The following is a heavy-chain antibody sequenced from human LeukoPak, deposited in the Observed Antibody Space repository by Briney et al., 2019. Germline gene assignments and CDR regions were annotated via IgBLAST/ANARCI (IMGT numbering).Heavy chain of an antibody. CDR3: ARSGLGLVTTTD. J-gene: IGHJ4*02. CDR1: GFTFSSYA. D-gene: IGHD3-22*01. CDR2: ISYDGSNK. Sequence: GRSLRLSCAAPGFTFSSYAMHWVRQAPAKGLEWVAVISYDGSNKYYADSVKGRFTISRDNSKNTLYLQMNSLRAEDTTVYYCARSGLGLVTTTDWGQGTLVTASS. V-gene: IGHV3-30-3*01.